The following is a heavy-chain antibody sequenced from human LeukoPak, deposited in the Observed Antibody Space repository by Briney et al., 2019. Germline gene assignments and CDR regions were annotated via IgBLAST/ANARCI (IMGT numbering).Heavy chain of an antibody. CDR3: ARGDGVYVY. CDR2: IYFGGTT. V-gene: IGHV3-53*01. J-gene: IGHJ4*02. Sequence: GGSLRLSCAASGFTFSGYAMSWVRQAPGKGLEWVSVIYFGGTTYYADSVKGRFTISRDNSKNTVYLQMNSLRVEDTAVYYCARGDGVYVYWGQGTLVTVSS. CDR1: GFTFSGYA. D-gene: IGHD5/OR15-5a*01.